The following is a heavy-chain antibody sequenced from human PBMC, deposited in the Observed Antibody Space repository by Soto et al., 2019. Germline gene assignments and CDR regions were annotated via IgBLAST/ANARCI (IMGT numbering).Heavy chain of an antibody. CDR3: ARGITLVRGVGTYSWFDP. D-gene: IGHD3-10*01. CDR1: GYTLTSHG. J-gene: IGHJ5*02. CDR2: IIPIFDTA. V-gene: IGHV1-69*13. Sequence: SVKVSCKASGYTLTSHGISWVRQAPGQGLEWMGGIIPIFDTANYAQKFQGRVTITADESTSTAYMEPSSLRSEDTAVYYCARGITLVRGVGTYSWFDPWG.